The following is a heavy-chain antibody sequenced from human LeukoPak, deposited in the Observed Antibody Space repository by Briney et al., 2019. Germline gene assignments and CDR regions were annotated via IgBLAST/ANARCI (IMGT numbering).Heavy chain of an antibody. CDR3: ARGRYGVQWWYIQKHLDY. Sequence: SETLSLTCAVYGGSFSGYYWSWIRQPPGKGLEWIGEINHSGSTNYNPSLKSRVTISVDTSKNQFSLKLSSVTAADTAVYYCARGRYGVQWWYIQKHLDYWGQGTLVTVSS. J-gene: IGHJ4*02. V-gene: IGHV4-34*01. D-gene: IGHD2-15*01. CDR1: GGSFSGYY. CDR2: INHSGST.